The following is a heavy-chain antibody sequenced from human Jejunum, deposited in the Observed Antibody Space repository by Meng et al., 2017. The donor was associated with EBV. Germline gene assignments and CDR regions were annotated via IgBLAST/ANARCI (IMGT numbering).Heavy chain of an antibody. Sequence: EGQLVQSGAEVKKPWATGKISCKVSGYMFTDYYIHWVQQAPGKGLEWMGLVDPEDGETMYAEKFQGRVTITADTSTDTAYMELSSLRSEDTAVYYCATGHYNWKYPDYWGHGTLVTVSS. J-gene: IGHJ4*01. CDR2: VDPEDGET. V-gene: IGHV1-69-2*01. D-gene: IGHD1-7*01. CDR1: GYMFTDYY. CDR3: ATGHYNWKYPDY.